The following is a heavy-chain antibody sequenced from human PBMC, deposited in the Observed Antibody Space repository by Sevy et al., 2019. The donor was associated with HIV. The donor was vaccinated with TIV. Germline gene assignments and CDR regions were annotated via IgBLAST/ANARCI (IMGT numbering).Heavy chain of an antibody. CDR3: ARVGSGYYYYYGMDV. V-gene: IGHV3-53*01. CDR2: IYSGGST. CDR1: GFTVSSNY. J-gene: IGHJ6*02. Sequence: GGSLRLSCAASGFTVSSNYMSWVRQAPGKGLEWVSVIYSGGSTYYADSVEGRFPISRDNSKNTLYLQMNSLSAEDTAVYYCARVGSGYYYYYGMDVWGQGTTVTVSS. D-gene: IGHD2-15*01.